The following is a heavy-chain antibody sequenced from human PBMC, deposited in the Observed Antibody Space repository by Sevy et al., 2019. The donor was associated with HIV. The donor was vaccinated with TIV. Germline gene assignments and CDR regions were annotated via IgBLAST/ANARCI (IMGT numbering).Heavy chain of an antibody. CDR3: AKEYYYDSSGSVGAFDI. V-gene: IGHV3-23*01. Sequence: GGSLRLSCAASGFTFSSYAMSWVRQAPGKGLEWVSALSGSGGSTHYADSVKGRFTISRDNSKNTLYLQMNSLRAEDTAVYYCAKEYYYDSSGSVGAFDIWGQGTMVTVSS. CDR2: LSGSGGST. J-gene: IGHJ3*02. D-gene: IGHD3-22*01. CDR1: GFTFSSYA.